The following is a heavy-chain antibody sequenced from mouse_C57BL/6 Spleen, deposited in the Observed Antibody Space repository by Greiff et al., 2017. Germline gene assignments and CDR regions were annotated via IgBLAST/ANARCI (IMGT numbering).Heavy chain of an antibody. Sequence: QVQLQQPGAELVMPGASVKLSCQASGYTFTSYWMHWVKQRPGQGLEWIGEIDPSDSYTNYNQKFKGKSTLTVDKSYGTAYMQLSSLTSEDSAVYYCARETGPSYRYFDVWGTGTTVTVAS. CDR2: IDPSDSYT. CDR3: ARETGPSYRYFDV. J-gene: IGHJ1*03. V-gene: IGHV1-69*01. CDR1: GYTFTSYW.